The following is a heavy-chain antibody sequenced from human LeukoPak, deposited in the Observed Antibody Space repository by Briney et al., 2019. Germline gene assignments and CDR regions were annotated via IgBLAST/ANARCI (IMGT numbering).Heavy chain of an antibody. CDR3: ATLGLNSGSYFGFDY. J-gene: IGHJ4*02. CDR1: GYSFTSSW. CDR2: IYPGDSGT. Sequence: GESLKISCKGSGYSFTSSWIGWVRQMPEKGLEWMGIIYPGDSGTRYSPSFQGQVTISADKSISTAYLQWSSLKASDTAMYYCATLGLNSGSYFGFDYWGQGTLVTVSS. D-gene: IGHD1-26*01. V-gene: IGHV5-51*01.